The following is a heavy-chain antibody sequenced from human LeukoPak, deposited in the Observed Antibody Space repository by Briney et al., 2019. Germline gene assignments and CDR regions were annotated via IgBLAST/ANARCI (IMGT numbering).Heavy chain of an antibody. Sequence: SETLSLTCTVSGGSISSGDYYRSWIRQPPGKGLEWIGYIYYSGSTYYNPSLKSRVTISVDTSKNQFSLKLSSVTAADTAVYYCARAAAAAITHAFDIWGQGTMVTVSS. CDR1: GGSISSGDYY. V-gene: IGHV4-30-4*01. D-gene: IGHD3-10*01. CDR2: IYYSGST. J-gene: IGHJ3*02. CDR3: ARAAAAAITHAFDI.